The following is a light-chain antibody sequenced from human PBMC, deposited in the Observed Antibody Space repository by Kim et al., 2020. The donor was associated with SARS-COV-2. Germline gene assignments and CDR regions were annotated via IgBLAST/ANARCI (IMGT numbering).Light chain of an antibody. CDR3: SSYTSISTLV. V-gene: IGLV2-14*03. CDR1: SSDVGGYNY. Sequence: GQSITISCTGTSSDVGGYNYVSWYQQHPGKAPNLMIYDVSYRPSGVSNRFSGSKSGNTASLTISGLQAEDEADYYCSSYTSISTLVFGGGTKLTVL. J-gene: IGLJ2*01. CDR2: DVS.